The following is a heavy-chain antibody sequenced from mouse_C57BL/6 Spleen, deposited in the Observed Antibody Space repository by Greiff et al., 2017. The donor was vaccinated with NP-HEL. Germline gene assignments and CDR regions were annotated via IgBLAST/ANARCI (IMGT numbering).Heavy chain of an antibody. CDR1: GYTFTDYY. CDR2: IYPGSGNT. CDR3: ARGGLYGNYDY. Sequence: VQLQQSGAELVRPGASVKLSCKASGYTFTDYYINWVKQRPGQGLEWIARIYPGSGNTYYNEKFKGKATLTAEKSSSTAYMQLSSLTSEDSAVYFCARGGLYGNYDYWGQGTTLTVSS. J-gene: IGHJ2*01. V-gene: IGHV1-76*01. D-gene: IGHD2-1*01.